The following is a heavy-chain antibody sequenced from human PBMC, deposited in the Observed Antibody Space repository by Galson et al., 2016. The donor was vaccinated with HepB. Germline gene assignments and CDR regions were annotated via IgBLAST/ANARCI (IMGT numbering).Heavy chain of an antibody. D-gene: IGHD5-12*01. CDR3: ARTYDRGYSGYGPPFDY. CDR2: ISSSSSYI. J-gene: IGHJ4*02. Sequence: SLRLSCAASGFTFSTYSRNWVRQAPGKGLEWVSSISSSSSYIYYAGSVKGRFTISRDNAKNSLYLQMNSLRAEDTAVYYCARTYDRGYSGYGPPFDYWGQGTLVTVSS. V-gene: IGHV3-21*01. CDR1: GFTFSTYS.